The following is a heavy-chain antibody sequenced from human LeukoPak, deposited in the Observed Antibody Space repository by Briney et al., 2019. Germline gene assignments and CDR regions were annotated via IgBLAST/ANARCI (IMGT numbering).Heavy chain of an antibody. CDR2: INPNIGVT. Sequence: ASVKVSCKASGYTFPGYYIHWVRQAPGQGLEWVGWINPNIGVTNYAQKFQGRVTMTRDTSIYTAYMELSRLRSDDTAVYYCARDVHYDILTGYSTGMDVWGQGTTVTVSS. J-gene: IGHJ6*02. CDR3: ARDVHYDILTGYSTGMDV. V-gene: IGHV1-2*02. D-gene: IGHD3-9*01. CDR1: GYTFPGYY.